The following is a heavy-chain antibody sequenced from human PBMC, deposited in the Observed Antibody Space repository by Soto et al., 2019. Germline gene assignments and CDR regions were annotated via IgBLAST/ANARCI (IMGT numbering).Heavy chain of an antibody. Sequence: QVQLQESGPGLVKPSQTLSLTCTVSGGSISSGGYYWSWIRQHPGQGLEWIGYIYYSGSTYYNPSLKSRVTISVDTSKNQFSLKLSSVTAADTAVYYCARDSGGYSGYGNYFDYWGQGTLVTVSS. CDR2: IYYSGST. CDR1: GGSISSGGYY. J-gene: IGHJ4*02. CDR3: ARDSGGYSGYGNYFDY. V-gene: IGHV4-31*03. D-gene: IGHD5-12*01.